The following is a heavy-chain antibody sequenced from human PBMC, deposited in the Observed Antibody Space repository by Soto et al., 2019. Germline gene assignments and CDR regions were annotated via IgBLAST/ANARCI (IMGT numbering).Heavy chain of an antibody. J-gene: IGHJ5*02. CDR1: GFSLSTTGVG. CDR2: IYWDDDK. CDR3: AQRLPPSGLGRERGTWFDP. Sequence: QITLKESGPTLVRPTQTLTLTCTFSGFSLSTTGVGVGWIRQPPGKALEWLALIYWDDDKRYSPSLKSRLTTTXDXPKNEVILTMTNMDPVDTARYYCAQRLPPSGLGRERGTWFDPWGQGTLVTVSS. D-gene: IGHD3-16*01. V-gene: IGHV2-5*02.